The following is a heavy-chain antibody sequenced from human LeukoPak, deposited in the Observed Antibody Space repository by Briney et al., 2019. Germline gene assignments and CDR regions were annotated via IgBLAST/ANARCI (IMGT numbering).Heavy chain of an antibody. D-gene: IGHD1-26*01. CDR3: ARDLTLGRDY. CDR2: ISSSGSTI. Sequence: GGSLRLSCAASGFTFSSYEMSWVRQAPGKGLEWVSYISSSGSTIYYADSVKGRFTISRDNAENSLYLQMNSLRAEDTAVYYCARDLTLGRDYWGQGTLVTVSS. V-gene: IGHV3-48*03. CDR1: GFTFSSYE. J-gene: IGHJ4*02.